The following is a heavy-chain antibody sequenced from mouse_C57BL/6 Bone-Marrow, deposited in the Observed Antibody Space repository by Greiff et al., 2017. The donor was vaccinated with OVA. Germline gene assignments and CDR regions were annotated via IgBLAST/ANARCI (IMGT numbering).Heavy chain of an antibody. V-gene: IGHV5-6*01. CDR3: ARRTLPLDYFDY. CDR2: ISSGGSYT. CDR1: GFTFSSYG. J-gene: IGHJ2*01. Sequence: EVQLVESGGDLVKPGGSLKLSCAASGFTFSSYGMSWVRQTPDKRLEWVATISSGGSYTYYPDSVKGRFTISRDNAKNTLYLQMSSLKSEDTAMYYCARRTLPLDYFDYWGQGTTLTVSS.